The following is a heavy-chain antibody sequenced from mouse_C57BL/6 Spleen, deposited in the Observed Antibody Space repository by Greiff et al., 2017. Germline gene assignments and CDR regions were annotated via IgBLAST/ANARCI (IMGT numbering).Heavy chain of an antibody. CDR1: GYTFTSYW. D-gene: IGHD1-1*01. V-gene: IGHV1-55*01. CDR3: ARYGHYYGSSYEVYYAMDY. CDR2: IYPGSGST. J-gene: IGHJ4*01. Sequence: QVQLQQPGAELVKPGASVKMSCKASGYTFTSYWITWVKQRPGQGLEWIGDIYPGSGSTNYNEKFKSKATLTVDTSSSTAYMQLSSLTSEDSAVYYCARYGHYYGSSYEVYYAMDYWGQGTSVTVSS.